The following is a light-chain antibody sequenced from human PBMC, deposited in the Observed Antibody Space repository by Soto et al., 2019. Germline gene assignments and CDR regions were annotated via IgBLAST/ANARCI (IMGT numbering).Light chain of an antibody. CDR2: DVS. CDR1: SGDVGGYNY. V-gene: IGLV2-11*01. J-gene: IGLJ1*01. CDR3: CSYAGSYTHYV. Sequence: QSALTQPRSVSGSPGQSVTISCTGTSGDVGGYNYVSWYQQHPGKAPKLMIYDVSKRPSGVPDRFSDSKSGNTASLTISGLQAEDEADYYCCSYAGSYTHYVFGTGTKLTVL.